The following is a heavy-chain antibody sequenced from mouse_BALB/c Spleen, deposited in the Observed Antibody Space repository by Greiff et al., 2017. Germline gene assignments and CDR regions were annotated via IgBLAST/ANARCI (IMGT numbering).Heavy chain of an antibody. CDR2: ISNGGGST. CDR1: GFTFSSYT. Sequence: EVQLQESGGGLVQPGGSLKLSCAASGFTFSSYTMSWVRQTPEKRLEWVAYISNGGGSTYYPDTVKGRFTISRDNAKNTLYLQMSSLKSEDTAMYYCARRNDYDNAMDYWGQGTSVTVSS. V-gene: IGHV5-12-2*01. D-gene: IGHD2-4*01. J-gene: IGHJ4*01. CDR3: ARRNDYDNAMDY.